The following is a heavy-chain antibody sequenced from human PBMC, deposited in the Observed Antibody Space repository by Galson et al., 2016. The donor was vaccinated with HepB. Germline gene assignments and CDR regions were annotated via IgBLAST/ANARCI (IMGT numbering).Heavy chain of an antibody. Sequence: QSGAEGKKPGESLKISCKGSGYRFTNYWIGWVRQMPGKGLEWMGIIHPGESDVRDSPSFQGQVTISADKSISTAYLQWSSLKAADTAMYYCVLLFTVRRAFESWGQGTMVTVTS. J-gene: IGHJ3*02. D-gene: IGHD1-14*01. V-gene: IGHV5-51*01. CDR1: GYRFTNYW. CDR3: VLLFTVRRAFES. CDR2: IHPGESDV.